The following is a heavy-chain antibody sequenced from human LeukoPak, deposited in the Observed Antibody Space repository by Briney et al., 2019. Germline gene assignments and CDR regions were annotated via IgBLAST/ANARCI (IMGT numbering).Heavy chain of an antibody. CDR2: IYYSGST. Sequence: SETLSLTCTVSGGSISSYYWSWIRQPPGKGLEWIGNIYYSGSTNYNPSLKSRVTISVDTSKNQFSLKLSSVTAADTAVYYCARRYGDYVKWFDPWGQGTLVTVSS. J-gene: IGHJ5*02. V-gene: IGHV4-59*08. CDR3: ARRYGDYVKWFDP. D-gene: IGHD4-17*01. CDR1: GGSISSYY.